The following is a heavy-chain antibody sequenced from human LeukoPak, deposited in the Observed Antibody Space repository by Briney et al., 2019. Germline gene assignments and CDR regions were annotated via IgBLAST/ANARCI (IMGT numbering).Heavy chain of an antibody. V-gene: IGHV1-69*05. CDR2: IIPIFGTA. J-gene: IGHJ4*02. Sequence: GASVKASCKASGGTFSSYAISWVRQAPGQGLEWMGRIIPIFGTANYAQKFQGRVTITTDESTTTAYMQLSSLRSEDTSVYYCATLGDYGGNRGLGSPEYWGQGTLVTVSS. CDR1: GGTFSSYA. D-gene: IGHD4-23*01. CDR3: ATLGDYGGNRGLGSPEY.